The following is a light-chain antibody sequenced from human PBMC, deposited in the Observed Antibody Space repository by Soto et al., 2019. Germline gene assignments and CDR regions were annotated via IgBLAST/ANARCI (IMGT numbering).Light chain of an antibody. CDR2: GAS. CDR3: HQYGSSPWT. V-gene: IGKV3-20*01. CDR1: QSVSSSS. J-gene: IGKJ1*01. Sequence: IVLTQSPGTLSLSPGERATLSCRASQSVSSSSLALYQQKPGQAPRPLIYGASSRAIGIPDRLSGSGSGTDFTLTISRLEPEDFEVYYCHQYGSSPWTFGQGTKVEIK.